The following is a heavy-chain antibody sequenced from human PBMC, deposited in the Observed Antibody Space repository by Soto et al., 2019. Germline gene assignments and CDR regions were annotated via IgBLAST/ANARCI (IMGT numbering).Heavy chain of an antibody. CDR2: FYYSGST. CDR1: GGSISSSSYY. D-gene: IGHD3-10*01. CDR3: ARREFPPYYFDN. Sequence: PSETLSLTCPVSGGSISSSSYYWGWIRQPPGKGLEWIGSFYYSGSTYYNPSLKSRVTISVDTSKNQFSLKLSSVTAADTAVYYCARREFPPYYFDNWGQGTLVTVSS. J-gene: IGHJ4*02. V-gene: IGHV4-39*01.